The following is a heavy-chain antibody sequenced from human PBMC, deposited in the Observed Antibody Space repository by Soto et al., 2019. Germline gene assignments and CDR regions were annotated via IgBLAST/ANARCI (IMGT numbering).Heavy chain of an antibody. CDR3: ARGLPHNYYYYGMDV. CDR2: IIPIFGTA. Sequence: SVKVSCKASGGTFSSYAISWVRQAPGQGLEWMGGIIPIFGTANYAQKFQGRVTITADESTSTAYMELSSLRSEDTAVYYCARGLPHNYYYYGMDVWGQGTTVTVSS. J-gene: IGHJ6*02. CDR1: GGTFSSYA. V-gene: IGHV1-69*13.